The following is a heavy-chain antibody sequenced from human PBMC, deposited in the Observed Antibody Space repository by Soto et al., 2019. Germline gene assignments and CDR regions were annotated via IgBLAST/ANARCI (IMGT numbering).Heavy chain of an antibody. J-gene: IGHJ4*02. D-gene: IGHD1-1*01. CDR3: ARDQETTMPYIGSLGC. V-gene: IGHV1-18*01. Sequence: QVQLVQSGAEVKKPGASVKVSCKASGYTFTSYGISWVRQAPGQGLEWMGWISNHNGNTNYAQNLQGSVTMTTNTATTASHMEMRRLRTDDTAVYYSARDQETTMPYIGSLGCWGQGTLVTVSS. CDR2: ISNHNGNT. CDR1: GYTFTSYG.